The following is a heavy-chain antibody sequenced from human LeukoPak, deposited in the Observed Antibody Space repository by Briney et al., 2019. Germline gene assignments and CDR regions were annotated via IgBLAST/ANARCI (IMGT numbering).Heavy chain of an antibody. CDR3: ARDSRVSVAGTSYYYYCGMDV. D-gene: IGHD6-19*01. J-gene: IGHJ6*02. V-gene: IGHV4-59*01. CDR2: MYHSGSS. Sequence: PSETLSLTCTVSGGSISSSYWSWIRQPPGKGLEWIGYMYHSGSSSYNPSLQSRVTISVDTSKNQFSLMLSSVTAADTAVYYCARDSRVSVAGTSYYYYCGMDVWGQGTTVTVSS. CDR1: GGSISSSY.